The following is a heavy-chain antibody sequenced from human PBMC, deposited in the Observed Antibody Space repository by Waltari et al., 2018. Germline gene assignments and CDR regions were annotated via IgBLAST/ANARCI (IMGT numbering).Heavy chain of an antibody. CDR3: ARDSYTVTAYYYYYGMDV. Sequence: QVQLVQSGAEVKKPGASVKVSCKASGYTFTSYYMHWVRQAPGQGLEWMGIINPSGGSTSYEQKCQGRVTMTRDTSTSTVYMELSSLRSEDTAVYYCARDSYTVTAYYYYYGMDVWGQGTTVTVSS. CDR1: GYTFTSYY. D-gene: IGHD4-17*01. CDR2: INPSGGST. V-gene: IGHV1-46*01. J-gene: IGHJ6*02.